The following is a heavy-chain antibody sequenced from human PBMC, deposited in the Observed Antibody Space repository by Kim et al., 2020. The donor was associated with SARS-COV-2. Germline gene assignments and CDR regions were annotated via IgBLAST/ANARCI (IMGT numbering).Heavy chain of an antibody. CDR3: PREGGFSGRPQAGMDV. Sequence: ASVKVSCKASGYTFTTYAMHWVRQAPGQRLEWMGWINCGSGNTKYSQRFQDRITITRDTSASSAYMELSSLRSEDTAVFYCPREGGFSGRPQAGMDVWGQ. CDR1: GYTFTTYA. V-gene: IGHV1-3*01. D-gene: IGHD3-10*01. CDR2: INCGSGNT. J-gene: IGHJ6*02.